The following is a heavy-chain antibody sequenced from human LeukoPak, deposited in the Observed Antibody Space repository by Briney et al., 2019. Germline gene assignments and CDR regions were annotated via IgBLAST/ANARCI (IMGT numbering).Heavy chain of an antibody. V-gene: IGHV3-23*01. CDR3: AKATSPVHSRNWFDS. D-gene: IGHD6-13*01. J-gene: IGHJ5*01. Sequence: PGGTLRLSCAASGFIFSNHGMNWVRQAPGKGLEWVSGISGDAGRTYYADSVKGRFTISRDNSKNTVNVQMNSLRAEDTAVYYCAKATSPVHSRNWFDSWGQGTLVTVSS. CDR1: GFIFSNHG. CDR2: ISGDAGRT.